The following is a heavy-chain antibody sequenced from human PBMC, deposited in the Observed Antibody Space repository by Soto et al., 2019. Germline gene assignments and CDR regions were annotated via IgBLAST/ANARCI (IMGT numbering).Heavy chain of an antibody. V-gene: IGHV4-59*08. CDR3: ARHAAGHELNWFDP. D-gene: IGHD6-13*01. CDR1: GGSISSYY. J-gene: IGHJ5*02. Sequence: QVQLQESGPGLVKPSETLSLTCTVSGGSISSYYWSWIRQPPGKGLEWIGYIYYSGSTNYNPSLTSRVTIAVDTSKNHFSLQLSSVTAADTAVYYWARHAAGHELNWFDPWGQGTLVTVSS. CDR2: IYYSGST.